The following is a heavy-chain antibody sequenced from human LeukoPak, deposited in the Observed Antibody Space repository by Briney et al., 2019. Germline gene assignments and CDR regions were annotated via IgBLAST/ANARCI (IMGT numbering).Heavy chain of an antibody. D-gene: IGHD3-22*01. CDR2: INHSGST. Sequence: SETLSLTCAVYGGSFSGYYWSWIRQPPGKGLEWIGEINHSGSTSYIPSLKSRVTISVDTSKNQFSLRLSSVTAADTAVYYCASNSYDSSGYYYSWGLGTLVTVSS. CDR3: ASNSYDSSGYYYS. J-gene: IGHJ4*02. CDR1: GGSFSGYY. V-gene: IGHV4-34*01.